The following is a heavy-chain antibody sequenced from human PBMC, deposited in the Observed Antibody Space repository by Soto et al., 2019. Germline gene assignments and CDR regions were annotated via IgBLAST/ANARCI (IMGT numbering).Heavy chain of an antibody. CDR2: IYYSGST. D-gene: IGHD3-3*01. J-gene: IGHJ6*01. V-gene: IGHV4-39*01. Sequence: SETLSLTCTVSGCSISSSSYYWGLIRQPPGKGLEWIGSIYYSGSTYYNPSLKSRVTISVDTSKNQFSLKLSSVTAADTAVYYCASITIFGVVMGSYYHGMDVWGQGTTVTVSS. CDR3: ASITIFGVVMGSYYHGMDV. CDR1: GCSISSSSYY.